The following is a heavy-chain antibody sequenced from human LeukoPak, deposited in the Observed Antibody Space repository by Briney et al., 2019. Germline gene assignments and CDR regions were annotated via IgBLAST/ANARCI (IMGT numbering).Heavy chain of an antibody. CDR2: INFSGLSI. V-gene: IGHV3-48*03. J-gene: IGHJ3*01. CDR1: GFIFSSYE. D-gene: IGHD3-10*01. Sequence: GGSLRLSCAASGFIFSSYEMNWVRQAPGKGLEWVSFINFSGLSIYYADSVKGRFTLSRDNAKNSVHLQMNSLRGEDTSIYYCARVGWFGSKGALHDAFDFWGQGTMVTVSS. CDR3: ARVGWFGSKGALHDAFDF.